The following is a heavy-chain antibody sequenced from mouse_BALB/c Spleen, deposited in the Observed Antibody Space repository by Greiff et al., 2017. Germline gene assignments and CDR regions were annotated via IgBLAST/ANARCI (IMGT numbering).Heavy chain of an antibody. CDR3: VRPDYYDYDDYYAMDY. J-gene: IGHJ4*01. Sequence: EVQLVESGGGLVQPKGSLKLSCAASGFTFNTYAMNWVRQAPGKGLEWVARIRSKSNNYATYYADSVKDRFTISRDDSQSMLYLQMNNLKTEDTAMYYFVRPDYYDYDDYYAMDYWGQGTSVTVSS. V-gene: IGHV10-1*02. CDR1: GFTFNTYA. D-gene: IGHD2-4*01. CDR2: IRSKSNNYAT.